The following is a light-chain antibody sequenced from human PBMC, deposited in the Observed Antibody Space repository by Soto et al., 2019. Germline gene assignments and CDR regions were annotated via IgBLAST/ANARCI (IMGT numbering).Light chain of an antibody. Sequence: EIVLTQSPGTLSLSPGARATLSCRASQSVSSTKLAWYQQRPGQAPRLLIFGASNRATGVPDRFSGIVSGTDFTLAISRLEPEDFALYYGQQFGSSPLLTFGGGTKVDIK. CDR1: QSVSSTK. V-gene: IGKV3-20*01. J-gene: IGKJ4*01. CDR3: QQFGSSPLLT. CDR2: GAS.